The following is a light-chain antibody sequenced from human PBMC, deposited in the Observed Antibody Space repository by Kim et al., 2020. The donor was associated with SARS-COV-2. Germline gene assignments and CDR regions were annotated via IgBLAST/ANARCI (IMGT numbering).Light chain of an antibody. CDR3: QTWDTGIRV. J-gene: IGLJ2*01. V-gene: IGLV4-69*01. CDR1: SGHSSYA. Sequence: QPVLTQSPSASASLGASVKLTCTLSSGHSSYAIAWHQQQPEKGPRYLMKVNNDGSHTKGDGIPDRFSGSSSGAERYLTISSLQSEDEADYYCQTWDTGIRVFGGGTQLTVL. CDR2: VNNDGSH.